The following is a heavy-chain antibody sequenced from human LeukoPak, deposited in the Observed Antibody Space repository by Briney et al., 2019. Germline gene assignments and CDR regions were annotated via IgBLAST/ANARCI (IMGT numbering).Heavy chain of an antibody. CDR3: ANGDYGSGSYYGY. V-gene: IGHV3-23*01. Sequence: PGGSLRLSCAASGFTFSSYAMSWVRQAPGKGLEWVSAISGSGGSTYYADSVKGRFTISRDNSKNTLYLQMNSLRAEDTAVYYCANGDYGSGSYYGYWGQGTLVTVSS. D-gene: IGHD3-10*01. CDR1: GFTFSSYA. J-gene: IGHJ4*02. CDR2: ISGSGGST.